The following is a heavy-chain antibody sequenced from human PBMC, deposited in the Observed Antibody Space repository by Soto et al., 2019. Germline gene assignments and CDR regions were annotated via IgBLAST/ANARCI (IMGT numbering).Heavy chain of an antibody. J-gene: IGHJ4*02. CDR2: ISYDGSNK. Sequence: QVQLVESGGGVVQPGRSLRLSCAASGFTFSSYGMHWVRQAPGKGLEWVAVISYDGSNKYYADSVKGRFTISRDNSKNTLYLQMNSLRAEDTAVYYCAKIAIPMIVVALRELDYWGQGTLVTVSS. CDR3: AKIAIPMIVVALRELDY. CDR1: GFTFSSYG. V-gene: IGHV3-30*18. D-gene: IGHD3-22*01.